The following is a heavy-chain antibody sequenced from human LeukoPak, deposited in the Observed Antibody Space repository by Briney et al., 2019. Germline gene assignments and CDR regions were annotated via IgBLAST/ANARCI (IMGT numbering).Heavy chain of an antibody. V-gene: IGHV4-4*02. CDR1: GGSISSSNW. D-gene: IGHD3-10*01. Sequence: SGTLSLTCAVSGGSISSSNWWSWVRQPPGKGLEWIGEIYHSGSTNYNPSLKSRVTISVDTSKNQFSLKLSSVTAADTAAYYCARGTPYGSGSAWGQGTLVTVSS. CDR3: ARGTPYGSGSA. J-gene: IGHJ5*02. CDR2: IYHSGST.